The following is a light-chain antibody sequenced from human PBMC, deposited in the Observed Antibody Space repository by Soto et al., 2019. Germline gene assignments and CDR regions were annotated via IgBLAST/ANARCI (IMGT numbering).Light chain of an antibody. J-gene: IGKJ2*03. CDR3: QQYNSYVYS. V-gene: IGKV3-15*01. Sequence: EIVMTQSPATLSVSPGERATLSCRASQSVSSNLAWYQQKPGQAPRLLIFGASTRATGIPARFSGSGSGTEFTLTISSLQSEDFATYYCQQYNSYVYSFGGGTKVES. CDR2: GAS. CDR1: QSVSSN.